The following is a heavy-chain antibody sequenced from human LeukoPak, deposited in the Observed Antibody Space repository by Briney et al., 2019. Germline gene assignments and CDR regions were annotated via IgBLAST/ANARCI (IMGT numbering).Heavy chain of an antibody. J-gene: IGHJ4*02. V-gene: IGHV4-39*01. Sequence: PSETLSLTCTVSGGSISSSSYYWGWIRQPPGKGLEWIGSIYYSGSTYYNPSLKSRVTISVDTSKNQFSLKLSSVTAADTAVYYCASILYPVWASDYWGQGTLVTVSS. CDR1: GGSISSSSYY. D-gene: IGHD2-8*01. CDR2: IYYSGST. CDR3: ASILYPVWASDY.